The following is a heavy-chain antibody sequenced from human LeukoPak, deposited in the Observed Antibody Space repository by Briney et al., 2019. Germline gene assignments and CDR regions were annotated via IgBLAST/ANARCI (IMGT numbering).Heavy chain of an antibody. D-gene: IGHD3-10*01. Sequence: SETLSLTCTVSSGSISTSNYYWGWVRQPPGKALEWIGNIFYSGSTYYSPSLKSRVTISLDTSRNQFSLKLNSVTAADTAVYYCARGYGSGRGPYYYYYYMDVWGKGTTVTVSS. V-gene: IGHV4-39*07. CDR3: ARGYGSGRGPYYYYYYMDV. J-gene: IGHJ6*03. CDR2: IFYSGST. CDR1: SGSISTSNYY.